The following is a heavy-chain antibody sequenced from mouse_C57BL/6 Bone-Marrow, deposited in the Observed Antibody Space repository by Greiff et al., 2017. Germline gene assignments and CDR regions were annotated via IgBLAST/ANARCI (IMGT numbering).Heavy chain of an antibody. D-gene: IGHD2-2*01. CDR2: IYPRSGNT. V-gene: IGHV1-81*01. CDR1: GYTFTSYG. J-gene: IGHJ2*01. Sequence: QVQLQQSGAELARPGASVKLSCKASGYTFTSYGISWVKQRTGQGLEWIGEIYPRSGNTYYNEKFKGKATLTADKSSSTAYMELRSLTSEDSAVYFCARGSYGNDGVFDYWGQGTTLTVSS. CDR3: ARGSYGNDGVFDY.